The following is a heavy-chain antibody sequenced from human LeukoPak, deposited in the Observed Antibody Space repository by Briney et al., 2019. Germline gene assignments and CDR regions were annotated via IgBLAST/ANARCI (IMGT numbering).Heavy chain of an antibody. CDR2: INEDGTDS. CDR3: VRDETLWTLDW. CDR1: GFTFSGHW. V-gene: IGHV3-74*03. D-gene: IGHD1-1*01. Sequence: GGSLRLSCTASGFTFSGHWIHWVRQAPGMGLVWVSRINEDGTDSMYAESVKGRFTISRDNAKNTVYLQMNSLRAEDTAVYYCVRDETLWTLDWWGQGTLVSVSS. J-gene: IGHJ4*02.